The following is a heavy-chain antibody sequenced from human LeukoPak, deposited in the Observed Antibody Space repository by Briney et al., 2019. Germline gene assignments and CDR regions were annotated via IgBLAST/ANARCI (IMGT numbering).Heavy chain of an antibody. D-gene: IGHD2-15*01. Sequence: QPGGSLRLSCAASGFTFSTYGMHWVRQAPGKGLEWVAVISYDGSNKYYADSVKGRFTISRDDSKNTLFLQMNSLTPEDTAMYYCAKTGGHCSTGGCYSNCWGQGTLVTVS. CDR2: ISYDGSNK. J-gene: IGHJ4*02. CDR3: AKTGGHCSTGGCYSNC. V-gene: IGHV3-30*18. CDR1: GFTFSTYG.